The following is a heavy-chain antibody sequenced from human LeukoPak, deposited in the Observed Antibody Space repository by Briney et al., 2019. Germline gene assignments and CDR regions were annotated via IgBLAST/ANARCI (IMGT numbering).Heavy chain of an antibody. CDR2: ISYDGSNK. CDR1: GFTFSSYA. CDR3: ALNYGDYVAYFQH. Sequence: GGSLRLSCAASGFTFSSYAMHWVRQATGKGLEWVAVISYDGSNKYYADSVKGRFTISRDNSKNSLYLQMNSLRAEDTAVYYCALNYGDYVAYFQHWGQGTLVTVSS. D-gene: IGHD4-17*01. V-gene: IGHV3-30*04. J-gene: IGHJ1*01.